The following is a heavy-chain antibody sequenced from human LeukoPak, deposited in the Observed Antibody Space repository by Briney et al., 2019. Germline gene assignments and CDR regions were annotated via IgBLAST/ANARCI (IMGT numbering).Heavy chain of an antibody. V-gene: IGHV6-1*01. Sequence: SGPGLVKPSQTLSHTCAISGDSVSSNSAAWNWIRQSPSRGLEWLGRTYYRSKWYNDYAISVKSRITFTTDTSKNQFSLQLNSMTPEDTAVYYCARGEDSVSHWGQGTLVTVSS. CDR2: TYYRSKWYN. D-gene: IGHD1-26*01. CDR3: ARGEDSVSH. CDR1: GDSVSSNSAA. J-gene: IGHJ4*02.